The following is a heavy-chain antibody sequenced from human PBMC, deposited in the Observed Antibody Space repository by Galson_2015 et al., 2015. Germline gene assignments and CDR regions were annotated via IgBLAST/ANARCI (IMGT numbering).Heavy chain of an antibody. CDR1: GYTFSGYY. J-gene: IGHJ4*02. Sequence: SVKVSCKASGYTFSGYYMHWVRQAPGQGLEWMGRINPNSGGTNYAQKFQGRVTMTRDTTISTAYMELSRLRSDDTAVYYCARNGYFDWLLIDYSGQGTLVTVSS. CDR2: INPNSGGT. V-gene: IGHV1-2*06. D-gene: IGHD3-9*01. CDR3: ARNGYFDWLLIDY.